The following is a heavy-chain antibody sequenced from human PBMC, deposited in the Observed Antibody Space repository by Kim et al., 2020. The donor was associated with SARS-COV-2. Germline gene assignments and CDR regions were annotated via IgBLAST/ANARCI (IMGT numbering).Heavy chain of an antibody. CDR3: AKKWKRRQWLKPGAYYYYYGMDV. J-gene: IGHJ6*02. CDR2: ISGSGGST. CDR1: GFTFSSYA. D-gene: IGHD6-19*01. V-gene: IGHV3-23*01. Sequence: GGSLRLSCAASGFTFSSYAMSWVRQAPGKGLEWVSAISGSGGSTYYADSVKGRFTISRDNSKNTLYLQMNSLRAEDTAVYYCAKKWKRRQWLKPGAYYYYYGMDVWGQGTTVTVSS.